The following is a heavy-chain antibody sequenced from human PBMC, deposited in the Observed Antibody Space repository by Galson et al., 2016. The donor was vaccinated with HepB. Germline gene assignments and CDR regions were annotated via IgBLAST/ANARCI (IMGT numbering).Heavy chain of an antibody. J-gene: IGHJ4*02. CDR1: GFTFSRYA. Sequence: SLRLSCAASGFTFSRYAMHWVRQAPGKGLEWVAVISDNGSNKYYADSVKGRFTISRDNSEHTLYLQMNSLRAEDTAVYYCARNRLGWSLLEAIDSWGQGTLVTVSS. V-gene: IGHV3-30-3*01. D-gene: IGHD2-15*01. CDR3: ARNRLGWSLLEAIDS. CDR2: ISDNGSNK.